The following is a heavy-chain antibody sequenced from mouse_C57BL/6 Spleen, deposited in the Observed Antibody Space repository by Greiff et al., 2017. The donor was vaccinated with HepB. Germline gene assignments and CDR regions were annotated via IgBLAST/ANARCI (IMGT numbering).Heavy chain of an antibody. Sequence: QVQLQQSGPELVKPGASVKISCKASGYAFSSSWMNWVKQRPGKGLEWIGRIYPGDGDTNYNGKFKGKATLTADKSSSTAYMQLSSLTSEDSAVYFCAKGNSRYYAMDYWGQGTSVTVSS. D-gene: IGHD2-1*01. J-gene: IGHJ4*01. CDR2: IYPGDGDT. V-gene: IGHV1-82*01. CDR3: AKGNSRYYAMDY. CDR1: GYAFSSSW.